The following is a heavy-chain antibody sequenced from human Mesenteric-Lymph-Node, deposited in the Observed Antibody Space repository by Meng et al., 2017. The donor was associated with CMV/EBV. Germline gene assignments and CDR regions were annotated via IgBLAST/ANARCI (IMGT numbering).Heavy chain of an antibody. CDR2: ISSRGSTI. V-gene: IGHV3-11*04. CDR1: GFTFSDYY. D-gene: IGHD4/OR15-4a*01. J-gene: IGHJ4*02. CDR3: ARDLDYGGASGEGY. Sequence: GESLKISCAASGFTFSDYYMSWIRQAPGKGLEWVSYISSRGSTIYYADSVKGRFTISRDNAKNSLYLQMNSPRAEDTAMYYCARDLDYGGASGEGYWGQGTLVTVSS.